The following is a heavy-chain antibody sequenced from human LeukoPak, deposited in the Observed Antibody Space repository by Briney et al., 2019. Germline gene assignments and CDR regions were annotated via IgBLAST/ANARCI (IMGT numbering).Heavy chain of an antibody. V-gene: IGHV3-11*04. J-gene: IGHJ4*02. D-gene: IGHD5-24*01. CDR1: GFTFNDYY. CDR2: ISSSGSTI. CDR3: AREGGAGVPEMATSYFDY. Sequence: GGSLRLSCAASGFTFNDYYMSWIRQAPGKGLEWVSYISSSGSTIYYADSVKGRFTISRDNAKNSLYLQVSSLRAEDTAVYYCAREGGAGVPEMATSYFDYWGQGTLVTVSS.